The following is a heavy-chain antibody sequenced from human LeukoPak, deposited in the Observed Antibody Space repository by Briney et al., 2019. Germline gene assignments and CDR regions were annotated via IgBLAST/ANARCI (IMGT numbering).Heavy chain of an antibody. V-gene: IGHV3-30-3*01. Sequence: GGSLRLSCAASGFTFSSYAMHWVRQAPGKGLEWVAVISYDGSNKYYADSVKGRFTISRDNSKNTLYLQMNSLRAEDTAVYYCARGVGGSSWYGGDYWGQGTLVTVSS. CDR3: ARGVGGSSWYGGDY. J-gene: IGHJ4*02. D-gene: IGHD6-13*01. CDR2: ISYDGSNK. CDR1: GFTFSSYA.